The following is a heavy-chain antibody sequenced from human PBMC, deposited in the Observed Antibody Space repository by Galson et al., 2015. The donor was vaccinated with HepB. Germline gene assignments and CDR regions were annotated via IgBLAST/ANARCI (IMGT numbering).Heavy chain of an antibody. CDR2: ISNSGSG. Sequence: ETLSLTCTVSGDSISGSYYWTWIRQPPGKRLEWIGHISNSGSGSYNPSLRSRVTMSIDTSKNQFSLKVDSMTAADTARYYCARGLPAPKTFDQWGQGTLGTGSA. D-gene: IGHD2-2*01. CDR3: ARGLPAPKTFDQ. CDR1: GDSISGSYY. V-gene: IGHV4-59*01. J-gene: IGHJ4*02.